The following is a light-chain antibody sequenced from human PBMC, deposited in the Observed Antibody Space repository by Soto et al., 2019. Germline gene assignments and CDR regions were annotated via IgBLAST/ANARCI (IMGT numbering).Light chain of an antibody. J-gene: IGKJ1*01. CDR2: GAS. Sequence: EIVMTQSPATLSVSPGERATLSCRASQSVSSNLAWYQQKPGQAPRHLIYGASTRATGIPARFSGSGSGTELTLTISSLQSEDFAVYYCQQYNNWPPWTFGKGPKLEIK. CDR1: QSVSSN. V-gene: IGKV3-15*01. CDR3: QQYNNWPPWT.